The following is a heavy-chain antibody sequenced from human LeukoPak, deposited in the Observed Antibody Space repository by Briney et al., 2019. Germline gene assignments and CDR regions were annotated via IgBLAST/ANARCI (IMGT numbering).Heavy chain of an antibody. V-gene: IGHV1-18*01. D-gene: IGHD4-17*01. CDR3: AREAPYGDYELLFDY. J-gene: IGHJ4*02. CDR2: ISAYNGNT. Sequence: AASVKVSCKASGYTFTSYGISWVRQAPGQGLEWMGWISAYNGNTNYAQKLQGRVTMTTDTSTSTAYMELRSLRSDDTAVYYCAREAPYGDYELLFDYWGQGTLVTVSS. CDR1: GYTFTSYG.